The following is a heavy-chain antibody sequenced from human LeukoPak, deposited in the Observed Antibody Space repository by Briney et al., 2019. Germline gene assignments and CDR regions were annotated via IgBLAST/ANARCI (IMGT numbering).Heavy chain of an antibody. V-gene: IGHV3-66*04. Sequence: GGSLRLSCAASGFIVSSNYMSWVRQAPGKGLEWVSVIYSGGSTYYADSVKGRFTISRDNSKNSLYLQMNSLRAEDTAVYYCAGPVWGYARSYYWGQGTLVTVSS. CDR3: AGPVWGYARSYY. CDR2: IYSGGST. D-gene: IGHD7-27*01. CDR1: GFIVSSNY. J-gene: IGHJ4*02.